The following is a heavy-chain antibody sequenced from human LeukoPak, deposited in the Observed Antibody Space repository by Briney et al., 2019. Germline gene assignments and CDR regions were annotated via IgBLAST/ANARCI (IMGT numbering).Heavy chain of an antibody. Sequence: GGSLRLSCAAAGFTFRSYPMNWVRQAPGKGLGWVSSISGSGGSTYYADSVKGRFTISRDNSKNTLYLQMNSLRAEDTAVYYCAKSLTYYDFWSGYYWGQGTLVTVSS. CDR1: GFTFRSYP. J-gene: IGHJ4*02. D-gene: IGHD3-3*01. V-gene: IGHV3-23*01. CDR2: ISGSGGST. CDR3: AKSLTYYDFWSGYY.